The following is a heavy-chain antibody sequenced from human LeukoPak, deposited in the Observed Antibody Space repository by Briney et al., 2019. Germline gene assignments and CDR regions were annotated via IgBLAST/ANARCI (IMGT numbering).Heavy chain of an antibody. CDR1: GGSISGDY. J-gene: IGHJ4*02. D-gene: IGHD5-18*01. Sequence: PSETLSLTCTVSGGSISGDYWSWIRQPPGKGLEWIGYIYYSGSTNYNPSLKSRVTISVDTSKNQFSLKLSSVTAADTAVYYCARTPGGYSYGSPGGYYFDYWGQGTLVTVSS. V-gene: IGHV4-59*01. CDR2: IYYSGST. CDR3: ARTPGGYSYGSPGGYYFDY.